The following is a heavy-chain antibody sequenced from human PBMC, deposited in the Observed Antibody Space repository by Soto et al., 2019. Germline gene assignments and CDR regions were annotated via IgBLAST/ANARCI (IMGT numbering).Heavy chain of an antibody. CDR1: GFTFSSYA. V-gene: IGHV3-23*01. J-gene: IGHJ1*01. CDR3: SKMAYCGGDCYAGSFHH. CDR2: ISGSGGST. Sequence: GGSLRLSCAASGFTFSSYAMSWVRQAPGKGLEWVSAISGSGGSTYYADSVKGRFTISRDNSKNTLYLQMNSLRAEDKALYYCSKMAYCGGDCYAGSFHHWGQGTLVTVSS. D-gene: IGHD2-21*02.